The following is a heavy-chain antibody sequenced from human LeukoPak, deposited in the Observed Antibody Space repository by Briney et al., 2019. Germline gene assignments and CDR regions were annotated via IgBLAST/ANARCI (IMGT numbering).Heavy chain of an antibody. Sequence: ASVKVSCKASGYTFTSYYMHWVRQAPEQGLEWMGIINPSGGSTSYAQKFQGRVTMTRDTSTSTVYMELSSLRSEDTAVYYCARAPSVPRFDPWGQGTLVTVSS. D-gene: IGHD2-2*01. J-gene: IGHJ5*02. CDR2: INPSGGST. V-gene: IGHV1-46*03. CDR3: ARAPSVPRFDP. CDR1: GYTFTSYY.